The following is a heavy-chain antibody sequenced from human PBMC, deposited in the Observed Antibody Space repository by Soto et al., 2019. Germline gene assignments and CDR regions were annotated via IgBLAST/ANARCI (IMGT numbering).Heavy chain of an antibody. CDR2: IKGDGSST. CDR3: ARDPFGATTY. Sequence: VQLVESGGGLVQPGGSLRLSCAASGFTFSGYWMHWVRQVPGKGLVWVSRIKGDGSSTSYADSVKGRFTISRDNPKHRLYLQMNSLRAEDTAVYYCARDPFGATTYWGQGTLVTVSS. V-gene: IGHV3-74*01. J-gene: IGHJ4*02. D-gene: IGHD1-26*01. CDR1: GFTFSGYW.